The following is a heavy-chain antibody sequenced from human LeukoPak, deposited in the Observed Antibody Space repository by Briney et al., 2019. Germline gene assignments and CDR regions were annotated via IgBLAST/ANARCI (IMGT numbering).Heavy chain of an antibody. CDR2: ISGSGGST. Sequence: PGGSLRLSCAASGFTFSSYAMSWVRQAPGKGLQWVSGISGSGGSTYYADSVKGRFTISRDKSKDTLYLQMNSLKPEDTAVYYCASIPPYDTSGYYCDYWGQGTLVTVSS. CDR3: ASIPPYDTSGYYCDY. V-gene: IGHV3-23*01. J-gene: IGHJ4*02. D-gene: IGHD3-22*01. CDR1: GFTFSSYA.